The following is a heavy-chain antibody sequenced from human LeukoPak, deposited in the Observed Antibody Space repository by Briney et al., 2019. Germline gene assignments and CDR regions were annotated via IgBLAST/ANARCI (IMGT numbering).Heavy chain of an antibody. CDR1: GFTFSSYA. Sequence: GGSLRLSCAASGFTFSSYAMSWVRQAPGKGLEWVSAISGSGGSIYYADSVKGRFTIPRDNSKNTLYLQMNSLRAEDTAVYYCAKDRRYSSGWYLSADYYYGMDVWGQGTSVTVSS. J-gene: IGHJ6*02. D-gene: IGHD6-19*01. CDR2: ISGSGGSI. CDR3: AKDRRYSSGWYLSADYYYGMDV. V-gene: IGHV3-23*01.